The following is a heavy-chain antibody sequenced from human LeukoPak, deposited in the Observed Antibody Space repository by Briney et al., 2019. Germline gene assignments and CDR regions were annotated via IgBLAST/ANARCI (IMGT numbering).Heavy chain of an antibody. J-gene: IGHJ4*02. CDR2: ISSSSSTI. CDR1: GFTFSSYS. CDR3: ASVSMVVAEYFDY. V-gene: IGHV3-48*01. Sequence: PGGSLRLSCAASGFTFSSYSMNWVRQAPGKGLEWVSYISSSSSTICYADSVKGRFTISRDNAKNSLYLQMNSLRAEDTAVYYCASVSMVVAEYFDYWGQGTLVTVSS. D-gene: IGHD2-21*01.